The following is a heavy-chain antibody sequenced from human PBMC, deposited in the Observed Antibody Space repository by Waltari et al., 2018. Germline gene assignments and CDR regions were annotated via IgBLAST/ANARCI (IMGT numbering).Heavy chain of an antibody. J-gene: IGHJ4*02. D-gene: IGHD3-16*01. CDR1: GFTFSNFA. Sequence: EVQLLVSGGCLVQPWVSLRLACSASGFTFSNFAMGWVGQAPGKGLEWVSTINSDGDLTYYADSVKGRFTISRDNSKNTLYLQVSSLRAEDTAVYYCAKGYYVAAYFDHWGQGTLVTVSS. CDR3: AKGYYVAAYFDH. CDR2: INSDGDLT. V-gene: IGHV3-23*01.